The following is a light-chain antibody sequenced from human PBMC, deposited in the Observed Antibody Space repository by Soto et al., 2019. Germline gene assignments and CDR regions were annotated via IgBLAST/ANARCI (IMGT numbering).Light chain of an antibody. Sequence: DIVVTQSPLSLPVTPGEPASISCRSSQSLLNSNGYNYLDWYLQKPGQSPQLLIYLGSNRASGVPDRFSGSGSGTDFTLKISRVEAADVGLYYCMQALQAPLTLGQGTKVEIE. CDR2: LGS. J-gene: IGKJ1*01. V-gene: IGKV2-28*01. CDR1: QSLLNSNGYNY. CDR3: MQALQAPLT.